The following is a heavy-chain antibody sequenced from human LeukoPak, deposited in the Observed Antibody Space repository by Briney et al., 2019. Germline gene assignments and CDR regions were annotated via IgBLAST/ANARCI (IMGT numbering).Heavy chain of an antibody. D-gene: IGHD5-12*01. CDR3: ARDRRDIVATTVVGGAFDI. Sequence: PGGSLRLSCAASGFTFSSYGMHWVRQAPGKGLEWVAVIWYDGSNKYYADSVKGRFTISRDNSKNTLYLQMNSLRAEDTAVYYCARDRRDIVATTVVGGAFDIWGQGTMVTVS. J-gene: IGHJ3*02. CDR1: GFTFSSYG. V-gene: IGHV3-33*01. CDR2: IWYDGSNK.